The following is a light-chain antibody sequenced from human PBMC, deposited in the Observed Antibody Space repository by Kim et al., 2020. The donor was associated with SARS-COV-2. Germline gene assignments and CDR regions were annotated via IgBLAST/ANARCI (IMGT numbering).Light chain of an antibody. V-gene: IGKV1-5*03. Sequence: DIQMTQSPSTLSASVGDRVTITCRASQIISSWLAWYQRKPGKAPKLLIYKASSLESGVPSRFSGSGSGTEFSLTISSLQPDDFATYYCQQYHSYSLTFGQGTKLEI. J-gene: IGKJ2*01. CDR1: QIISSW. CDR2: KAS. CDR3: QQYHSYSLT.